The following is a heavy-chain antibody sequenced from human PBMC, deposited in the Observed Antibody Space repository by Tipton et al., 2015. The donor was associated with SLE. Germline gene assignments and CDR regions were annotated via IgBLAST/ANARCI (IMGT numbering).Heavy chain of an antibody. V-gene: IGHV4-38-2*01. Sequence: TLSLTCAVSGYSISSGYYWGWIRQPPGKGLEWIGSIYHSGSTYYNPSLKSRVTISVDTSKNQSSLKLSSVTAADTAVYYCASSYSSSFSPYYMDVWGKGTTVTVSS. CDR2: IYHSGST. J-gene: IGHJ6*03. CDR1: GYSISSGYY. CDR3: ASSYSSSFSPYYMDV. D-gene: IGHD6-13*01.